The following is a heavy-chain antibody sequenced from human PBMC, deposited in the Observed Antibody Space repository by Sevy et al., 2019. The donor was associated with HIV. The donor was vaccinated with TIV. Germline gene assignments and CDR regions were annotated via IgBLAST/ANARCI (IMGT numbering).Heavy chain of an antibody. CDR3: ARVYSSAPHFDI. V-gene: IGHV4-34*01. J-gene: IGHJ3*02. CDR1: GGSISTDFYH. D-gene: IGHD6-19*01. Sequence: SETLSLTCTVSGGSISTDFYHWSWIRQRPGKGLEWIGEINRSGSTNYNPSLKSRVTISVDTSKKQFSLNLSSVTAADTAVYYCARVYSSAPHFDIWGQGTMVTVSS. CDR2: INRSGST.